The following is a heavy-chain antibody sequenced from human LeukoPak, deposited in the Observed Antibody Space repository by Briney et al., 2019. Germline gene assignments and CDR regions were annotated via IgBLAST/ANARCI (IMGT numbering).Heavy chain of an antibody. Sequence: PGRSLRLSCAASGFTFSSYAMHWVRQAPGKGLEWVAVISYDGSNKYYADSVKGRFTISRDNSKNTLYLQMNSLRVEDTAVYYCAKHSWWSGYFYFLPFDYWGQGTLVTVSS. CDR3: AKHSWWSGYFYFLPFDY. CDR1: GFTFSSYA. CDR2: ISYDGSNK. J-gene: IGHJ4*02. D-gene: IGHD3-3*01. V-gene: IGHV3-30-3*02.